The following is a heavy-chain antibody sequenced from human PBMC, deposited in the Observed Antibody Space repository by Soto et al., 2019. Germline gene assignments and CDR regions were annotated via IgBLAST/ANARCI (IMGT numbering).Heavy chain of an antibody. J-gene: IGHJ4*02. CDR3: ASGIQLWLRRINNGYSG. CDR1: GYTFISYG. V-gene: IGHV1-69*13. CDR2: IIPMFGTA. Sequence: SVKVSCKASGYTFISYGVHWVRQAPGQGLEWMGGIIPMFGTANYAQRFQDRVTITADESTNTVYMELSSLRSEDTAVYFCASGIQLWLRRINNGYSGWGQGTLVTVSS. D-gene: IGHD5-18*01.